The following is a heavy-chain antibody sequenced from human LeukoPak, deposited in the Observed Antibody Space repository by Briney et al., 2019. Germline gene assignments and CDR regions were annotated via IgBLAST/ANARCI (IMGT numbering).Heavy chain of an antibody. J-gene: IGHJ6*02. CDR3: AKLTRLRPTRNYYGMDV. CDR1: GFTFSSYG. CDR2: ISYDGSNK. V-gene: IGHV3-30*18. D-gene: IGHD4-17*01. Sequence: GGSLRLSCAASGFTFSSYGMHWVRQAPGKGLEWVAVISYDGSNKYYADPVKGRFTISRDNSKNTLYLQMNSLRAEDTAVYYCAKLTRLRPTRNYYGMDVWGQGTTVTVSS.